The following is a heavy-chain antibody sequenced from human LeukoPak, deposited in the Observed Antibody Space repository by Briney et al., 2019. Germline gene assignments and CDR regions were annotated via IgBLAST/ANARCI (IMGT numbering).Heavy chain of an antibody. V-gene: IGHV3-48*01. CDR2: ISTGSTTI. CDR1: GFTFSTYS. J-gene: IGHJ4*02. D-gene: IGHD1-26*01. CDR3: ARGSGSYPLPFDY. Sequence: PGGSLRLSCAASGFTFSTYSMNWVRQAPGKGLEWVSYISTGSTTIYYADSVKGRFTISRDNAKNSLYLQMNSLSAADTAVYYCARGSGSYPLPFDYRGQGTLVTVSS.